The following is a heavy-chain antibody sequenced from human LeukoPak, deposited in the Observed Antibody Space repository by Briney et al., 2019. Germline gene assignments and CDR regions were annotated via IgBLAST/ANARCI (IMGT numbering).Heavy chain of an antibody. CDR3: ARVAIYYDFWSGSPNAFDI. CDR2: ISSSSSYI. Sequence: GGSLRLSCAASGFTFSSYSMNWVRQAPGKGLEWVSSISSSSSYIYYSDSVKGRFTISRDNAKNTLYLQMNSLRAEDTAVYYCARVAIYYDFWSGSPNAFDIWGQGTMVTVSS. J-gene: IGHJ3*02. D-gene: IGHD3-3*01. V-gene: IGHV3-21*01. CDR1: GFTFSSYS.